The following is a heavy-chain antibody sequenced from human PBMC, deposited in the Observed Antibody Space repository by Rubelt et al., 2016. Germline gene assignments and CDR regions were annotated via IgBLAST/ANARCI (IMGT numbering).Heavy chain of an antibody. CDR3: ARDLGGYGSRFDP. CDR2: IYYSGST. V-gene: IGHV4-59*12. Sequence: GTLSLTCTVSGGSISSYYWSWIRQPPGKGLEWIGYIYYSGSTNYNPSLKSRVTISVDTSKNQFSLKLSSVTAADTAVYYCARDLGGYGSRFDPWGQGTLVTVSS. J-gene: IGHJ5*02. D-gene: IGHD3-10*01. CDR1: GGSISSYY.